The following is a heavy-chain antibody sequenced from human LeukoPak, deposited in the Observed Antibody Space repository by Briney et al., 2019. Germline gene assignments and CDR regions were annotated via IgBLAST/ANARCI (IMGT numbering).Heavy chain of an antibody. J-gene: IGHJ6*02. CDR3: ASPRGYSYGVRQWLVKDYYYGMDV. Sequence: SVKVSCKASGYTFTGYCMHWVRQAPGQGLEWMGGIIPIFGTANYAQKFQGRVTITADESTSTAYMELSSLRSEDTAVYYCASPRGYSYGVRQWLVKDYYYGMDVWGQGTTVTVSS. V-gene: IGHV1-69*13. CDR2: IIPIFGTA. D-gene: IGHD5-18*01. CDR1: GYTFTGYC.